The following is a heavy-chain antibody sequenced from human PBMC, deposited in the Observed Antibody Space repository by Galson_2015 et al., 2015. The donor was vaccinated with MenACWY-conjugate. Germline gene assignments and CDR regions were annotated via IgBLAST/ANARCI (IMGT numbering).Heavy chain of an antibody. J-gene: IGHJ4*02. CDR1: GFTFSAYA. V-gene: IGHV3-30-3*01. CDR3: ARGCSGGSCSVY. D-gene: IGHD2-15*01. Sequence: LRLSCAASGFTFSAYALHWVRQAPGKGLEWVAVISYDGTRKFYADSVKGRFTISRDNSKNTLYLQMNSLRVEDTAIYYCARGCSGGSCSVYWGQGTLVT. CDR2: ISYDGTRK.